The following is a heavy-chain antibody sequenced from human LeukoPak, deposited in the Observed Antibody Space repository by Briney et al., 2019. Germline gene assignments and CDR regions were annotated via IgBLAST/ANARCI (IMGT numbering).Heavy chain of an antibody. CDR2: IYWDDDK. V-gene: IGHV2-5*02. CDR3: AHSQTRLRRFDP. D-gene: IGHD3-3*01. J-gene: IGHJ5*02. CDR1: GSSLSTSGVG. Sequence: SGPTLVNPTQTLTLTCTFSGSSLSTSGVGVGWIRQPPGKALEWLALIYWDDDKRYSPSVNSRLTITKDTSRNQVLLTMTSMNPLDTATYYCAHSQTRLRRFDPWGQGTLVTVSS.